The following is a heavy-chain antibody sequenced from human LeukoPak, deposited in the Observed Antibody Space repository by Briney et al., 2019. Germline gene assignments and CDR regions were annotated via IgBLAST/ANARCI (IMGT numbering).Heavy chain of an antibody. J-gene: IGHJ4*02. D-gene: IGHD6-13*01. V-gene: IGHV1-2*02. Sequence: ASVKVSCKASGYTFTGYYMHWVRQAPEQGLEWMGWINPNSGDTNYAYKFQGRVTMTRDTPISTAYMELSSLTSDDSAVYFCSRASTIAAPGAIPNDFWGQGTLVTVSS. CDR3: SRASTIAAPGAIPNDF. CDR1: GYTFTGYY. CDR2: INPNSGDT.